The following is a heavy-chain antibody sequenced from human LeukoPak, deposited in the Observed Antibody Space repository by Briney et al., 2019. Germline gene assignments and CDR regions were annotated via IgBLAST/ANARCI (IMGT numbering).Heavy chain of an antibody. CDR3: ARVPLMVYARRGGNWFDP. J-gene: IGHJ5*02. D-gene: IGHD2-8*01. V-gene: IGHV4-34*01. Sequence: SETLSLTCAVYGGSFSGYYWSWIRQPPGKGLEWIGEINHSGSTNYNPSLKSRVTISVDTSKNQFSLKLSSVTAADTAVYYCARVPLMVYARRGGNWFDPWGQGTLVTVSS. CDR2: INHSGST. CDR1: GGSFSGYY.